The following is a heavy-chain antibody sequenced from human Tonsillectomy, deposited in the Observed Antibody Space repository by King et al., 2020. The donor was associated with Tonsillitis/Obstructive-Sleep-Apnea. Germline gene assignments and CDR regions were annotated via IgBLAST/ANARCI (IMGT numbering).Heavy chain of an antibody. D-gene: IGHD2-2*02. CDR2: IFSNDEK. V-gene: IGHV2-26*01. J-gene: IGHJ4*02. Sequence: TLKESGPVLVKPTETLTLTCTVSGFSLSNARMGVSWIRQPPGKALEWLANIFSNDEKSYSTSLKSRLTISKDTSKSQVVLTMTNMDPVDTATYYCARFIVVVPAAIPQEFDYWGQGTLVTVSS. CDR1: GFSLSNARMG. CDR3: ARFIVVVPAAIPQEFDY.